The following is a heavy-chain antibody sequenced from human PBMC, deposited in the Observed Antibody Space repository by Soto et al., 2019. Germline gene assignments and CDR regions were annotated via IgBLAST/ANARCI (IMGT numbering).Heavy chain of an antibody. CDR3: ARFLEWLSAFDI. V-gene: IGHV1-69*02. Sequence: GASVKVSCKASGGTFSSYTISWVRQAPGQGLEWMGRIIPILGIANYAQKFQGRVTITADKSTSTAYMELSSLRSEDTAVYYCARFLEWLSAFDIWGQGTVVTVSS. D-gene: IGHD3-3*01. CDR1: GGTFSSYT. CDR2: IIPILGIA. J-gene: IGHJ3*02.